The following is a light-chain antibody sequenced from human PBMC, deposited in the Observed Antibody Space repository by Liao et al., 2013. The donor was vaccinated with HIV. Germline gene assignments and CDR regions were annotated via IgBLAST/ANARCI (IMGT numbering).Light chain of an antibody. CDR1: RLGDKY. CDR2: QDS. Sequence: SYAVTQPPSVSVSPGQTASITCSGDRLGDKYACWYQQKPGQSPVLVIYQDSKRPSGIPERFSGSNSGNTATLTIRGTQAMDEADYYCQAWDSITVFGGGTKLTVL. CDR3: QAWDSITV. V-gene: IGLV3-1*01. J-gene: IGLJ2*01.